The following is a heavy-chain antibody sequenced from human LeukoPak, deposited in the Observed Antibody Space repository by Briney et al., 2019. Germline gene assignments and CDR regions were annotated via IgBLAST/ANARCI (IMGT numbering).Heavy chain of an antibody. J-gene: IGHJ3*02. CDR1: GGTFSSYT. D-gene: IGHD3-10*01. CDR2: ILPILGIA. CDR3: ARDYYGSGSYFLTAFDI. V-gene: IGHV1-69*04. Sequence: SVKGSCKASGGTFSSYTISWVRQATGQGLEWMGRILPILGIANYAQKLQGRVTITADKSTSTAHMELRSLRSDDTAVYYCARDYYGSGSYFLTAFDIWGQGTMVTVSS.